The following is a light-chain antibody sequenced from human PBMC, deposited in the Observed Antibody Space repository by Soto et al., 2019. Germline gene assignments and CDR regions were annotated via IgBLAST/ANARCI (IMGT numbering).Light chain of an antibody. J-gene: IGKJ1*01. V-gene: IGKV1-5*01. CDR3: QQYNSYTWT. Sequence: DIQMTQSPSTLSASVGDGVTITCRASQTISSWLAWYQQRPGKAPKLLIYDASSLESGVPSRFSGSGSGTEFALTISSLQPDDFAVYYCQQYNSYTWTFGQGTKVDIK. CDR1: QTISSW. CDR2: DAS.